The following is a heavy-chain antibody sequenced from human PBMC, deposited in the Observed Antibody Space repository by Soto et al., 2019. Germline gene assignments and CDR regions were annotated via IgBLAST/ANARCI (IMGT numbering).Heavy chain of an antibody. CDR1: GYTFTGYY. V-gene: IGHV1-2*02. CDR3: ARGQAASSGWYVDY. D-gene: IGHD6-19*01. Sequence: ASVKVSCTASGYTFTGYYMHWVRQAPGQGLEWMGWINPSSGGTNYAQKFQGRVTMTRDTSISTAYMELSRLRSDDTAVYYCARGQAASSGWYVDYWGQGTLVTVSS. CDR2: INPSSGGT. J-gene: IGHJ4*02.